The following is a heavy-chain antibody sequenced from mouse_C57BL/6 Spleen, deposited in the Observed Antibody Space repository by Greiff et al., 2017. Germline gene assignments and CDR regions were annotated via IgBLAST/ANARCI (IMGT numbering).Heavy chain of an antibody. J-gene: IGHJ3*01. CDR2: IRLKSDNYAT. D-gene: IGHD4-1*01. V-gene: IGHV6-3*01. CDR3: TANWDARFAY. CDR1: GFTFSNYW. Sequence: EVKLVESGGGLVQPGGSMKLSCVASGFTFSNYWMNWVRQSPEKGLEWVAQIRLKSDNYATHYAESVKGRFTISRDDSKSSVYLQMNNLRAEDTGIYYCTANWDARFAYWGQGTLVTVSA.